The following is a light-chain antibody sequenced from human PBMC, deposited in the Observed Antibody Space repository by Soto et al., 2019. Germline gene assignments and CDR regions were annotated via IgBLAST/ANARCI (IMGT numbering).Light chain of an antibody. V-gene: IGKV3-20*01. CDR1: LSVSSNY. Sequence: ETVLTQSPGTLSLSPGERATLSCRASLSVSSNYLAWYQQKPGQAPRLLIYDASSRATGIPDRFSGSGSGTDFTLTISRLEPEDFAVYYCQQYGGSPPITFGPGTKVDVK. CDR2: DAS. CDR3: QQYGGSPPIT. J-gene: IGKJ3*01.